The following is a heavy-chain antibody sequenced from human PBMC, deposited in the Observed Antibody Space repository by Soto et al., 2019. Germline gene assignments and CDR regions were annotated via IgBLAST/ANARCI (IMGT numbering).Heavy chain of an antibody. CDR3: AKGMYNYDSSGYRLFDY. V-gene: IGHV3-23*01. CDR1: GFTFTNYA. J-gene: IGHJ4*02. Sequence: GGSLRLSCVASGFTFTNYAINWVRQAPGKGLEWVSGIGVSGASTYYADSVKGRFTVSRDNSKNTVHLQMNSLRVEDTAVYFCAKGMYNYDSSGYRLFDYWGQGTRVTVSS. CDR2: IGVSGAST. D-gene: IGHD3-22*01.